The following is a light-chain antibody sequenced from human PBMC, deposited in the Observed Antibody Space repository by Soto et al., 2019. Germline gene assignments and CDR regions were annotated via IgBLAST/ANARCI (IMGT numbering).Light chain of an antibody. CDR2: ENN. CDR1: TSNIGSSS. J-gene: IGLJ2*01. CDR3: ATWDDSLSGPV. Sequence: QSVLRQPPSASGTPGQSVTISCSGSTSNIGSSSVYWYQQLPGTAPKVFIYENNRRPSGVPDRFSGSKSGTSASLAISGLRSEEEADYYCATWDDSLSGPVFGGGTQLTVL. V-gene: IGLV1-47*01.